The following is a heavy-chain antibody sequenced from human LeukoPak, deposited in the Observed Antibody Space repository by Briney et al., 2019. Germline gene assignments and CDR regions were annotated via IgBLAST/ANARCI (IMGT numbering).Heavy chain of an antibody. D-gene: IGHD1-14*01. Sequence: PGGSLRLSCAASGFTFSSYGMHWVRQAPGKGLEWVAVIWYDGSNSYYADSVKGRFTLSRDNSKNTLYLQMNSLRAEDTAVYYCAKDRRGYYFDYWGQGTLVTVSS. J-gene: IGHJ4*02. V-gene: IGHV3-30*02. CDR3: AKDRRGYYFDY. CDR2: IWYDGSNS. CDR1: GFTFSSYG.